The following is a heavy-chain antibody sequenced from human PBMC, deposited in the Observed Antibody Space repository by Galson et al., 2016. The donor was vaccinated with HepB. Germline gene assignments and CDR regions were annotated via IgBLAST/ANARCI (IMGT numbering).Heavy chain of an antibody. Sequence: CAISGDSVSSNRAAWNWIRQFPSRGLEWLGRTYYRSKWYNDYAVSVKSRISINPDISKNQFSLQLNSVTPEDTAVYYCARAVFGFGRAGYNFDFWGQGALVTVSS. D-gene: IGHD5-24*01. V-gene: IGHV6-1*01. CDR2: TYYRSKWYN. CDR1: GDSVSSNRAA. CDR3: ARAVFGFGRAGYNFDF. J-gene: IGHJ4*02.